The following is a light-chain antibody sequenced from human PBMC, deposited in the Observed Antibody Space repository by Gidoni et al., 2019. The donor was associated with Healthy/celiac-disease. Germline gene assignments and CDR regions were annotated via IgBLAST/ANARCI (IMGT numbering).Light chain of an antibody. CDR2: GAS. CDR1: QSVSSSY. CDR3: QQYGSSPLT. Sequence: ENGLTESRGTLSLSPGERATLSCRASQSVSSSYLAWYQQKPGQAPRLLIYGASSRATGIPDRFSGSGSGTDFTLTISRLEPEDFAVYYCQQYGSSPLTFGGGTKVEIK. V-gene: IGKV3-20*01. J-gene: IGKJ4*01.